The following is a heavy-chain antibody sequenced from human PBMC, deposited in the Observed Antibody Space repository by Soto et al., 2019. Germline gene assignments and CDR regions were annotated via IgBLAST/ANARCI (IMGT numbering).Heavy chain of an antibody. CDR3: AKGGAIVAAGTRVYVYNAMDV. D-gene: IGHD1-26*01. J-gene: IGHJ6*04. Sequence: ASVKVSCKASGYTFTGYYVHWVRQAPGQGLEWMGWINPNSGDTYLAQRFQGRVTMNRDKSIGTAYMELRGLPSDDTAEYYCAKGGAIVAAGTRVYVYNAMDVWGKGNTVTVSA. CDR2: INPNSGDT. CDR1: GYTFTGYY. V-gene: IGHV1-2*02.